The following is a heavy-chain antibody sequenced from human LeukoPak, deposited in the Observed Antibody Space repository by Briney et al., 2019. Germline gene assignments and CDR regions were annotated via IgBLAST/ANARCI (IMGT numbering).Heavy chain of an antibody. CDR2: MNPQSGYT. V-gene: IGHV1-8*01. J-gene: IGHJ4*02. D-gene: IGHD1-26*01. CDR1: VYTFTSYD. Sequence: GASGNVCSTASVYTFTSYDINSVRQATGPGKGWMGWMNPQSGYTGYAQKFQGRVTMIRDTSISTAYMELGSLRSEDTAMYYCARVIGSSDYWGQGTLVTVSS. CDR3: ARVIGSSDY.